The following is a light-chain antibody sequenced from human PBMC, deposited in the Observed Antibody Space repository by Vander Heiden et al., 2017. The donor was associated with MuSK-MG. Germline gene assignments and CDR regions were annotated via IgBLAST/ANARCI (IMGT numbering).Light chain of an antibody. CDR1: QIINSN. Sequence: DIQMTQSPSSLSASVGDRVTITCRASQIINSNLNWYQLNVGKPPKLLIYTASTLQSGVPSRFSGSGSGTEFTLTISSLQPEDFATYYCQQSFTTPLTFGPGTKVEIK. CDR3: QQSFTTPLT. V-gene: IGKV1-39*01. CDR2: TAS. J-gene: IGKJ3*01.